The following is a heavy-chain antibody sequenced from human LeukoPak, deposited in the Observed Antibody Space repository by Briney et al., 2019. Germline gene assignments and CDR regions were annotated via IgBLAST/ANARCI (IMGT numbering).Heavy chain of an antibody. V-gene: IGHV4-39*01. CDR2: IYYSGST. Sequence: PSETLSLTCTVSGGSISSSSYYWGWIRQPPGKGLEWIGSIYYSGSTYYNPSLKSRVTISVDTSKNQFSLRLSSVTAADTAVYYCARQGYCGGDCYYDYWGQGTLVTVSS. CDR3: ARQGYCGGDCYYDY. J-gene: IGHJ4*02. D-gene: IGHD2-21*02. CDR1: GGSISSSSYY.